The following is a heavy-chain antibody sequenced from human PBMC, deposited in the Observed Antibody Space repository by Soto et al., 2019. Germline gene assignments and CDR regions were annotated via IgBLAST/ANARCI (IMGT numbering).Heavy chain of an antibody. CDR1: GGSISSGGYY. Sequence: TLSLTCTVSGGSISSGGYYWSWIRQHPGKGLEWIGYIYYSGSTYYNPSLKSRVTISVDTSKNQFSLKLGSVTAADTAVYYCARGEGYYDSSGYESRAFYIWGQGTMVTVSS. CDR3: ARGEGYYDSSGYESRAFYI. CDR2: IYYSGST. V-gene: IGHV4-31*03. J-gene: IGHJ3*02. D-gene: IGHD3-22*01.